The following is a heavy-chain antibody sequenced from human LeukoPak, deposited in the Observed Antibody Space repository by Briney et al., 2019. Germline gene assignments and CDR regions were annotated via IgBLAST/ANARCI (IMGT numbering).Heavy chain of an antibody. CDR3: AKDLSRSGWYTGAFDI. V-gene: IGHV3-23*01. J-gene: IGHJ3*02. CDR1: GFTFSNYA. D-gene: IGHD6-19*01. CDR2: ISGSGGST. Sequence: PGGSLRLSCAASGFTFSNYAMSWVRQAPGKGLEWVSTISGSGGSTYYADSVNGRFTIARDNSKNTLYLQMNSLRAEDTAVYYCAKDLSRSGWYTGAFDIWGQGTLVTVSS.